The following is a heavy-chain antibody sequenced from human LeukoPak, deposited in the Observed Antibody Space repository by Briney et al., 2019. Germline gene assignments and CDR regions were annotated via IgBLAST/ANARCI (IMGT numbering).Heavy chain of an antibody. CDR1: GYTFTSYA. CDR2: INPSGGST. J-gene: IGHJ5*02. Sequence: ASVKVSCKASGYTFTSYAMNWVRQAPGQGLEWMGIINPSGGSTSYAQKFQGRVTMTRDTSTSTVYMELSSLRSEDTAVYYCARAHVGYGNWFDPWGQGTLVTVSS. V-gene: IGHV1-46*01. CDR3: ARAHVGYGNWFDP. D-gene: IGHD5-18*01.